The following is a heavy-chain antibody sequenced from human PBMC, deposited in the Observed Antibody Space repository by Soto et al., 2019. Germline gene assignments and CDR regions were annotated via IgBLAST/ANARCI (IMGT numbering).Heavy chain of an antibody. CDR1: GFTFSSYW. V-gene: IGHV3-7*01. D-gene: IGHD6-19*01. Sequence: EVQLVESGGGLVQPGGSLRLSCAASGFTFSSYWMSWVRQAPGKGLEWVANIKQDGSEKYYVDSVKGRFTISRDNAKNSLYLQMNSLRAEDTAVYYCAIVGGWYGAEYFQHWGQGTLVTVSS. J-gene: IGHJ1*01. CDR2: IKQDGSEK. CDR3: AIVGGWYGAEYFQH.